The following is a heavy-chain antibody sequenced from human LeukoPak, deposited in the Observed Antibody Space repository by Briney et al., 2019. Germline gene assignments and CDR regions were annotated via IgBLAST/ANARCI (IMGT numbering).Heavy chain of an antibody. D-gene: IGHD6-13*01. V-gene: IGHV3-9*03. CDR3: AKDLYSSSWYYFDY. Sequence: GRSLRLSCAASGFTFGDYAMHWVRQAPGKGLEWVSGISWNSGSIGYADSVKGRFPISRDNAKNSLYLQMNSLRAEDMALYYCAKDLYSSSWYYFDYWGQGTLVTVSS. CDR2: ISWNSGSI. J-gene: IGHJ4*02. CDR1: GFTFGDYA.